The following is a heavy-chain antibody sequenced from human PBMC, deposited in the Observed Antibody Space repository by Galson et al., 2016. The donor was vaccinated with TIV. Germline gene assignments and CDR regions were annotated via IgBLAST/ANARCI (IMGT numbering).Heavy chain of an antibody. Sequence: SVKVSCKASGYKFTTYPISWVRRAPGQGPVWMGWINPYNSDRRIIQKFAGRVTMTVDASTSTSYMEMRSLRPDDTAIYYCTRESKAGYNSGWVDSWGQGTLVTVSS. CDR1: GYKFTTYP. V-gene: IGHV1-18*01. D-gene: IGHD5-12*01. CDR2: INPYNSDR. J-gene: IGHJ4*02. CDR3: TRESKAGYNSGWVDS.